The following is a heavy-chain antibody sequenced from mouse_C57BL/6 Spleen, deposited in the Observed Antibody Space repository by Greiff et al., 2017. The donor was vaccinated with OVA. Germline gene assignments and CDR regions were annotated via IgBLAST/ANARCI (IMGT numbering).Heavy chain of an antibody. J-gene: IGHJ3*01. V-gene: IGHV1-72*01. CDR2: IDPNSGGT. CDR1: GYTFTSYW. D-gene: IGHD2-5*01. Sequence: QVQLQQSGAELVKPGASVKLSCKASGYTFTSYWMHWVKQRPGRGLEWIGRIDPNSGGTKYNEKFKSKATLTVDKPSSTAYMQLSSRTSEDSAVYYCAREAYYSNYPAWFAYWGQGTLVTVSA. CDR3: AREAYYSNYPAWFAY.